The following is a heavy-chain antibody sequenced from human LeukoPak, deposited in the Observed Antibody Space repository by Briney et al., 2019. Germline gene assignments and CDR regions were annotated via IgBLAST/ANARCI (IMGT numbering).Heavy chain of an antibody. V-gene: IGHV4-59*01. CDR1: GASISSYY. Sequence: SETLSLTCTVSGASISSYYWSWIRQPPGKGLEWIGYIYYRGSTNYNPSLMSRVTISVDTSKNQFSLKLSSVTAADTAVYYCARKTGDSDAFDIWGQGTMVTVSS. CDR3: ARKTGDSDAFDI. CDR2: IYYRGST. J-gene: IGHJ3*02. D-gene: IGHD7-27*01.